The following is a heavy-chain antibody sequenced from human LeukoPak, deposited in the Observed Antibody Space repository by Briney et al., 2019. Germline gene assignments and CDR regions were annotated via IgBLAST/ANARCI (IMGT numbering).Heavy chain of an antibody. CDR3: ARDDYVWGSYRYNRFDP. V-gene: IGHV3-7*01. Sequence: PGGSLRLSCAASGFTFSSYWMSGVRQAPGKGLEGVANIKQDGSEKYYVDSVKGRFTISRDNAKNSLYLQMNSLRAEDTAVYYCARDDYVWGSYRYNRFDPWGQGTLVTVSS. J-gene: IGHJ5*02. D-gene: IGHD3-16*02. CDR1: GFTFSSYW. CDR2: IKQDGSEK.